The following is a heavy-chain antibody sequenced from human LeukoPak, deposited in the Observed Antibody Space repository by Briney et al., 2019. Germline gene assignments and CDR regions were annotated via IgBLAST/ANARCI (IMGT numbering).Heavy chain of an antibody. D-gene: IGHD2-15*01. Sequence: ASVKVSCKTSGYTFPNYDIYWVRQAPGQGLECMGWISGYTGDTKYAQILQGRFTVTTDTSTSTAYRELRSLTYDDTAVYYCARAGYCGDGGCRGGSAFDVWGQGTMVTVSS. J-gene: IGHJ3*01. CDR1: GYTFPNYD. V-gene: IGHV1-18*01. CDR2: ISGYTGDT. CDR3: ARAGYCGDGGCRGGSAFDV.